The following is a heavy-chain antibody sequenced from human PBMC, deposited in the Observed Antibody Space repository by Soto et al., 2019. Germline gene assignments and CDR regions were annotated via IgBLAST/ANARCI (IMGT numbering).Heavy chain of an antibody. CDR3: ARGYSSGLPFDY. D-gene: IGHD3-22*01. V-gene: IGHV4-30-2*01. J-gene: IGHJ4*02. Sequence: PSETLSLTCAVSGGSISSGGYSWIWIRQPPGKGLEWIGYIYHSGSTYYNPSLKSRVTISVDRSKNQFSLKLSSVTAADTAVYYCARGYSSGLPFDYWGQGTLVTVSS. CDR2: IYHSGST. CDR1: GGSISSGGYS.